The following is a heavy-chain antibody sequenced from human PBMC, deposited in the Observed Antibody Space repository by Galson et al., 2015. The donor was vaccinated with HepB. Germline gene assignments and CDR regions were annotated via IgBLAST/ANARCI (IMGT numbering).Heavy chain of an antibody. V-gene: IGHV3-30*04. CDR3: ARQLGYYYYGMDV. CDR2: ISYDGSNK. D-gene: IGHD6-13*01. J-gene: IGHJ6*02. Sequence: SLRLSCAASGFTFSSYAMHWVRQAPGKGLEWVAVISYDGSNKYYADSVKGRFTISRDNSKNTLYLQKNSLRAEDTAVYYCARQLGYYYYGMDVWGQGTTVTVSS. CDR1: GFTFSSYA.